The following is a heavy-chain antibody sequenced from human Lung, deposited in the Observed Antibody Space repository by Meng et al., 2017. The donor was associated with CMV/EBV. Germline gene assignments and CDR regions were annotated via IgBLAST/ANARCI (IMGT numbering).Heavy chain of an antibody. D-gene: IGHD3-3*01. J-gene: IGHJ6*02. CDR2: ISGNNGNT. V-gene: IGHV1-18*01. CDR1: GYTFNNYG. Sequence: ASVKVSCKASGYTFNNYGVTWVRQAPGQGLEWMGWISGNNGNTNYAQNLKDRVTMTTDTSMSTAYMELRSLRSDDAAVYYCARESRYDFWSGSPPYYFGMDVWGQGXTVTVSS. CDR3: ARESRYDFWSGSPPYYFGMDV.